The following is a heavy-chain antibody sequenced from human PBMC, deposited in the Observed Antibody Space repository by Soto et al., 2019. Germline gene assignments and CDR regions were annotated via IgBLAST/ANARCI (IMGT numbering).Heavy chain of an antibody. CDR3: ARDGSSSGLYFEH. CDR2: INPSRGTT. Sequence: ASVKVSCKASGYTFITYFMHWVRQAPGQGLEWMGVINPSRGTTTYAQKVQDRVTMSRDTSASTVYMELSSLRSEDTAMYYCARDGSSSGLYFEHWGQGTLVTVSS. V-gene: IGHV1-46*01. D-gene: IGHD6-6*01. J-gene: IGHJ1*01. CDR1: GYTFITYF.